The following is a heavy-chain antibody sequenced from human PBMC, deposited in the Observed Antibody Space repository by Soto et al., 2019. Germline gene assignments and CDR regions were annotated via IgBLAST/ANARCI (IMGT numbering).Heavy chain of an antibody. D-gene: IGHD1-26*01. J-gene: IGHJ4*02. CDR1: GFFLSTYA. CDR3: AKDTGMVANNADY. CDR2: ISGSGGST. V-gene: IGHV3-23*01. Sequence: GGSLRLSCAASGFFLSTYAMSWVRQAPGKGLKWVSGISGSGGSTYYADSVKGRFTISRDTSKNTLYLQMNSLRAEDTAVYYCAKDTGMVANNADYWGQGTLVTVSS.